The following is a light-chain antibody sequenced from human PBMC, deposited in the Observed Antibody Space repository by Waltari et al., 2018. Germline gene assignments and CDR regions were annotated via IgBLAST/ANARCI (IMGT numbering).Light chain of an antibody. V-gene: IGKV1-39*01. CDR1: ESIGRY. CDR3: QQSYTSPYT. J-gene: IGKJ2*01. CDR2: ADS. Sequence: DIQMTQSPSSLSASVGDRITITCRASESIGRYLNWYQQRPGKAPKLLIYADSNLQSGAPSRFSGSGPGTAFTLTISSLQPEDSATYYCQQSYTSPYTFGQGT.